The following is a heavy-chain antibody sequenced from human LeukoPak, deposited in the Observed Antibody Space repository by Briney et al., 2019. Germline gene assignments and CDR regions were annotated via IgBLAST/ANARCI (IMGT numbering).Heavy chain of an antibody. V-gene: IGHV4-34*01. Sequence: SETLSLTCAVYGGSFSGYYWSWIRQPPGKGLEWIGEINHSGSTNYNPSLKSRVTISVDTSKNQFSLKLSSVTAADTAVYYCARALYSGSPFDYWGQGTLVTVSS. CDR1: GGSFSGYY. D-gene: IGHD1-26*01. J-gene: IGHJ4*02. CDR2: INHSGST. CDR3: ARALYSGSPFDY.